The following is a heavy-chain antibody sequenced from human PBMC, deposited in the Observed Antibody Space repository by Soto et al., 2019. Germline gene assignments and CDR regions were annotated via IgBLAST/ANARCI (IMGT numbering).Heavy chain of an antibody. Sequence: GGSLRLSCAASGFTFSSYAMSWVRQAPGEGLEWVSAISGSGGSTYYADSVKGRFTISRDNSKNTLYLQMNSLRAEDTAVYYCANSMTTVTRAFDYWGQGTLVTVSS. CDR3: ANSMTTVTRAFDY. J-gene: IGHJ4*02. V-gene: IGHV3-23*01. CDR1: GFTFSSYA. D-gene: IGHD4-17*01. CDR2: ISGSGGST.